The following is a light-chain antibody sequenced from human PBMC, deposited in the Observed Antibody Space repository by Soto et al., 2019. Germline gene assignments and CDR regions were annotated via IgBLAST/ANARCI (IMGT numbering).Light chain of an antibody. Sequence: SVLTQPASVSGSPGKSITISCTGTSSDVGGYNYVSWYQQHPGKAPKLMIYDVSNRPSGVSNRFSGSKSGNTASLTISGLQAEDEADYYCSSYTSSSTPVFGTGTKVTVL. CDR1: SSDVGGYNY. V-gene: IGLV2-14*01. CDR2: DVS. J-gene: IGLJ1*01. CDR3: SSYTSSSTPV.